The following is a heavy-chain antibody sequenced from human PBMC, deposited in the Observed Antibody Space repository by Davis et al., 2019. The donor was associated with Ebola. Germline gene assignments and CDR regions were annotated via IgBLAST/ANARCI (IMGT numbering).Heavy chain of an antibody. Sequence: PGGPLRLSCVASGFSFSDYAMHWVRPAPGKGLEWVVDIWFDGNNKFYGDSVKGRFTISRDNSKNTVYLQMNSLRADDTAVYYCARGQRLSEYWGLGTLVTVSS. CDR3: ARGQRLSEY. V-gene: IGHV3-33*01. CDR2: IWFDGNNK. CDR1: GFSFSDYA. J-gene: IGHJ4*02.